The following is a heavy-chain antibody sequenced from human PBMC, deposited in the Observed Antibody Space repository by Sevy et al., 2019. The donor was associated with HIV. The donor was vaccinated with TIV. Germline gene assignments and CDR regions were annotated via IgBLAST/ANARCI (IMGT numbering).Heavy chain of an antibody. D-gene: IGHD3-10*01. CDR2: IHYRGST. CDR3: ARVSTMVEEVTYFFDY. CDR1: DASVRSGNYY. J-gene: IGHJ4*02. V-gene: IGHV4-61*01. Sequence: SETLSLTCGVSDASVRSGNYYWSWIRQAPGKGLEWIGYIHYRGSTNYTPSLKSRVTISVDTSKNQFSLRLISVTDADTAVYYCARVSTMVEEVTYFFDYWGQGTLVTVSS.